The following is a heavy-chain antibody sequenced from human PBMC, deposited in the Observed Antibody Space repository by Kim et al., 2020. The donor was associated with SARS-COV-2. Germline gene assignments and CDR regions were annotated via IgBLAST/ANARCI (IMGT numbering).Heavy chain of an antibody. J-gene: IGHJ6*02. CDR3: ARSLYCSSTSCFYGMDV. D-gene: IGHD2-2*01. Sequence: SGNVRFTISRDNAKRSLSLQMNSLRAEDTAVYYCARSLYCSSTSCFYGMDVWGQGTTVTVSS. V-gene: IGHV3-11*04.